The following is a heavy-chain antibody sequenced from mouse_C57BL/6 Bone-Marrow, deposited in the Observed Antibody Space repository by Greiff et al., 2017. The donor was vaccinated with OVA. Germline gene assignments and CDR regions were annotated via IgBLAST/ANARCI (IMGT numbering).Heavy chain of an antibody. Sequence: QVQLKQSGAELARPRASVKLSCKASGYTFTSYGISWVKQRTGQGLEWIGEIYPRSGNTYYNEKFKGKATLTADKSSSTAYMELRSLTSEDSAVYFCARSRWLLRGAMDYWGQGTSVTVSS. CDR2: IYPRSGNT. CDR3: ARSRWLLRGAMDY. J-gene: IGHJ4*01. D-gene: IGHD2-3*01. CDR1: GYTFTSYG. V-gene: IGHV1-81*01.